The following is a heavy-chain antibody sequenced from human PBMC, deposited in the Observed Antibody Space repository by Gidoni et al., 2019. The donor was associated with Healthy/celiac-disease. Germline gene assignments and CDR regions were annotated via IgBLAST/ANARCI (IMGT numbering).Heavy chain of an antibody. CDR1: GFTFSDYY. CDR3: ARAKTFREAMDV. CDR2: ISSSSSYT. V-gene: IGHV3-11*05. Sequence: QVQLVESGGGLVKPGGSLRLSCAAPGFTFSDYYMSWIRQAPGKGLEWVSYISSSSSYTNYADSVKGRFTISRDNAKNSLYLQMNSLRAEDTAVYYCARAKTFREAMDVWGKGTTVTVSS. J-gene: IGHJ6*04. D-gene: IGHD3-10*01.